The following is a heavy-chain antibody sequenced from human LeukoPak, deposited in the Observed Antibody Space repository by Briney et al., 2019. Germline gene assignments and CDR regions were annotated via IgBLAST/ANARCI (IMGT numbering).Heavy chain of an antibody. CDR3: ARDRWSGNDAFDI. J-gene: IGHJ3*02. CDR1: GYTFTGYY. CDR2: INPNSGGT. V-gene: IGHV1-2*06. Sequence: ASVKVSCKASGYTFTGYYMHWVRQAPGQGLEWMGRINPNSGGTNYAQKFQGRVTMTRDTSISTAYMELSRLRSDDTAVYYCARDRWSGNDAFDIWGQGTMVTVSS. D-gene: IGHD6-13*01.